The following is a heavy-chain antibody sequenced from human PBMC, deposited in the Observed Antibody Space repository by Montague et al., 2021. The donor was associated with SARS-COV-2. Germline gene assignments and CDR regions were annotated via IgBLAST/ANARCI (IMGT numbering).Heavy chain of an antibody. CDR2: IWFDGSQK. Sequence: SLRLSCAASGFTFSSCAMYWVRQAPRKGLEWVAVIWFDGSQKYYVDSVKGRFSISRDNFNNTLFLEMHSLRAEDSALYYCARAREHHSHLFGMDVWGQGTTVIVSS. CDR1: GFTFSSCA. J-gene: IGHJ6*02. D-gene: IGHD1-14*01. V-gene: IGHV3-33*08. CDR3: ARAREHHSHLFGMDV.